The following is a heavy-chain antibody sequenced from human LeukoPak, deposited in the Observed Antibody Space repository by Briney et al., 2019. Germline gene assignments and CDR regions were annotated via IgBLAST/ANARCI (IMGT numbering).Heavy chain of an antibody. V-gene: IGHV4-38-2*01. CDR3: ARHSRLITTIHFDY. D-gene: IGHD3-22*01. J-gene: IGHJ4*02. CDR1: GYSISSGCY. CDR2: IYHSGST. Sequence: PSETLFLTCAVSGYSISSGCYWGCLRQPPGKGLEWIGSIYHSGSTYYNPSLKSRVTISVDKSKNQFSLKLSAVTAADTAVYYCARHSRLITTIHFDYWGQGTLVTVSS.